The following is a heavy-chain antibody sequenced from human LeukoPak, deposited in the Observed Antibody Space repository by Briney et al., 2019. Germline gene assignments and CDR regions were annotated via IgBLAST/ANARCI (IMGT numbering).Heavy chain of an antibody. V-gene: IGHV3-30*03. J-gene: IGHJ4*02. CDR2: ISYDGSNK. Sequence: GGSLRLSCAASGFTFGSYGMHWVRQAPGKGLEWVAVISYDGSNKYYADSVKGRFTISKDNSKNTLYLQMNSLRAEDTAVYYCATYYDFWSGYFSSFDYWGQGTLVTVSS. D-gene: IGHD3-3*01. CDR1: GFTFGSYG. CDR3: ATYYDFWSGYFSSFDY.